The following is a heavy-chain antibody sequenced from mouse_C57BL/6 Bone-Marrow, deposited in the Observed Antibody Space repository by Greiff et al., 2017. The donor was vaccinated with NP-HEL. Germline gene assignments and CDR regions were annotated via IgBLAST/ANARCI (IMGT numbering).Heavy chain of an antibody. CDR2: IYPGSGNT. Sequence: VKLMESGAELVRPGASVKLSCKASGYTFTDYYINWVKQRPGQGLEWIARIYPGSGNTYYNEKFKGKATLTAEKSSSTAYMQLSSLTSEDSAVYFCASSITTVVEGAYWGQGTLVTVSA. J-gene: IGHJ3*01. D-gene: IGHD1-1*01. V-gene: IGHV1-76*01. CDR3: ASSITTVVEGAY. CDR1: GYTFTDYY.